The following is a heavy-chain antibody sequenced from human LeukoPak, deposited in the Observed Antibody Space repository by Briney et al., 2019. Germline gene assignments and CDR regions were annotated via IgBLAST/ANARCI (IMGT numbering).Heavy chain of an antibody. V-gene: IGHV3-53*01. J-gene: IGHJ4*02. CDR1: GFTVSSNY. D-gene: IGHD3-10*01. CDR2: LYSGGST. Sequence: PGGSLRLSCGASGFTVSSNYMSWVRRAPGKGLEWVSVLYSGGSTYYADSVKGRFTISRDNSKNTLYLQMNSLRAEDTAVYYCASGVNTVQGVIFGHWGQGPLVTVSS. CDR3: ASGVNTVQGVIFGH.